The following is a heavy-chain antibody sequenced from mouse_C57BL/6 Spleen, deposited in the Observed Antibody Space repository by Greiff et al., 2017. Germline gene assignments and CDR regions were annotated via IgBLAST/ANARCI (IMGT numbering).Heavy chain of an antibody. V-gene: IGHV7-3*01. CDR3: ARYGGLRRGYFDY. J-gene: IGHJ2*01. CDR1: GFTFTDYY. CDR2: IRNKANGYTT. D-gene: IGHD2-12*01. Sequence: EVTLMESGGGLVQPGGSLSLSCAASGFTFTDYYMSWVRQPPGKALEWLGFIRNKANGYTTEYISSVTGRFTISRDNSQSILDLQMNALRAEYSDTDNCARYGGLRRGYFDYWGQGTTLTFSS.